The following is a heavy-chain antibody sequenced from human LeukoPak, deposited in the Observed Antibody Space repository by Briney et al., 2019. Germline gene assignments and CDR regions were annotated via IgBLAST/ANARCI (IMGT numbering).Heavy chain of an antibody. CDR2: IIPIFGTA. CDR3: ARVSVGATEFDY. V-gene: IGHV1-69*13. D-gene: IGHD1-26*01. CDR1: GGTFSSYA. J-gene: IGHJ4*02. Sequence: GASVKVSCKASGGTFSSYAISWVRQDPGQGLEWMGGIIPIFGTANYAQKFQGRVTITADESTSTAYMELSSLRSGDTAVYYCARVSVGATEFDYWGQGTLVTVSS.